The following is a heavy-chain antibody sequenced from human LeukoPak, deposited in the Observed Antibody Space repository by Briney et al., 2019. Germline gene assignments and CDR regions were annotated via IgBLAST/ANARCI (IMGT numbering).Heavy chain of an antibody. D-gene: IGHD3-10*01. Sequence: PGGSLRLSCAASGFTFSSYWMHWVRQAPGKGLVWVSRINSDGSRISYADSVKGRFTISRDNAKNTVSLQMNSLRAEDTAVYYCARVGTGNWYFDLWGRGTLVTVSS. CDR2: INSDGSRI. V-gene: IGHV3-74*01. CDR3: ARVGTGNWYFDL. CDR1: GFTFSSYW. J-gene: IGHJ2*01.